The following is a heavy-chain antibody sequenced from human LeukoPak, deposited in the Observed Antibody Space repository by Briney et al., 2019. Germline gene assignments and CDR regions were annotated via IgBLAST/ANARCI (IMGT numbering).Heavy chain of an antibody. J-gene: IGHJ6*03. CDR3: ARWVVAADYYYYMDV. V-gene: IGHV4-34*01. CDR2: INHSGST. D-gene: IGHD2-15*01. Sequence: SETLSLTCAVYGGSFSGYYWSWIRQPPGKGLEWIGEINHSGSTNYNPSLKSRVTISVDTSKNQFSLKLSSVTAADTAVYYCARWVVAADYYYYMDVWGKGTTVTVSS. CDR1: GGSFSGYY.